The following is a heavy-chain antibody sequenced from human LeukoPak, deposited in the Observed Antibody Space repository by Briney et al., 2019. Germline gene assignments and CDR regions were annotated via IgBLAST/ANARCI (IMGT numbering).Heavy chain of an antibody. CDR1: GFTFSSYS. CDR3: ARSADRIVVVVALDY. J-gene: IGHJ4*02. CDR2: ISSSSSYI. D-gene: IGHD2-15*01. Sequence: GGSLRLSCAASGFTFSSYSMNWVRQAPGKGLEWVSSISSSSSYIYYADSVKGRFTISRDNAKNSLYLQMNSLRAEDTAVYYCARSADRIVVVVALDYWGQGTLVTVSS. V-gene: IGHV3-21*01.